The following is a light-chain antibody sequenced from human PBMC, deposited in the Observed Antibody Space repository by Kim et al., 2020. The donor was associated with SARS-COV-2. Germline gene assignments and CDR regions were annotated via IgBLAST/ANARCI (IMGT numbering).Light chain of an antibody. CDR2: DAT. CDR3: QQSNDWPPLT. CDR1: QTMNNK. Sequence: PGERATLSSRASQTMNNKIVGYQQKPGQAPRLLIYDATTRATGVPARFIGSGSETDFTLTISSLQSEDFAVYYCQQSNDWPPLTFGQGTKVDIK. V-gene: IGKV3-15*01. J-gene: IGKJ1*01.